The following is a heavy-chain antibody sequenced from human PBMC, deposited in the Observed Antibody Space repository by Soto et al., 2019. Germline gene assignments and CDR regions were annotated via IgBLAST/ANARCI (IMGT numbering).Heavy chain of an antibody. Sequence: PWGSLRLSCAASGFTFSSYAMHWVRQAPGKGLEWVAVISYDGSNKYYADSVKGRFTISRDNSKNTLYLQMNSLRAEDTAVYYCARDHYDSSVDYWGQGTLVTVSS. CDR1: GFTFSSYA. J-gene: IGHJ4*02. D-gene: IGHD3-22*01. CDR3: ARDHYDSSVDY. V-gene: IGHV3-30-3*01. CDR2: ISYDGSNK.